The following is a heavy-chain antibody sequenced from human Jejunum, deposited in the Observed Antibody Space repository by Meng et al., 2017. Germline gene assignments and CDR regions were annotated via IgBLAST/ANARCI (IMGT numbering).Heavy chain of an antibody. CDR1: GFAFSGFA. V-gene: IGHV3-73*01. J-gene: IGHJ4*02. CDR3: TRLLHTGNYFDY. D-gene: IGHD2-8*02. CDR2: IRSKANTYAT. Sequence: GESLKISCAASGFAFSGFAMHWVRQASGKGLEWVGRIRSKANTYATAYAASVKGRFTISRDDSKNTAYLQMNSLKTEDTAVYYCTRLLHTGNYFDYWGQGTLVTVSS.